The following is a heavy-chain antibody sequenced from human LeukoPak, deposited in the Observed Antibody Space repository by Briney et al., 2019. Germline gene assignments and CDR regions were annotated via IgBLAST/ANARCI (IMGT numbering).Heavy chain of an antibody. J-gene: IGHJ4*02. Sequence: GGSLRLSCAASGFTFSSYAMSWVRQAPGKGLEWVSVIYSGGSTYYADSVKGRFTISRDNSKNTLYLQMNSLRAEDTAVYYCARAVYDFRSGYRYWGQGTLVTVSS. D-gene: IGHD3-3*01. V-gene: IGHV3-66*02. CDR3: ARAVYDFRSGYRY. CDR1: GFTFSSYA. CDR2: IYSGGST.